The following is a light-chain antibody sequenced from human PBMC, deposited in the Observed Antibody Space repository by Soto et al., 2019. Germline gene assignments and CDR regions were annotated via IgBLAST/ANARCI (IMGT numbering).Light chain of an antibody. CDR1: QYINNW. V-gene: IGKV1-5*01. J-gene: IGKJ1*01. CDR2: DAS. Sequence: DIQMTQSPSTLSASVGDRVTITCRASQYINNWLAWYQQKPGKAPNLLIHDASSLERGVPSRFSGSGSGTESTLTISSLQPDDFATAYCQQYSSYSSKTFGQGTKVEIK. CDR3: QQYSSYSSKT.